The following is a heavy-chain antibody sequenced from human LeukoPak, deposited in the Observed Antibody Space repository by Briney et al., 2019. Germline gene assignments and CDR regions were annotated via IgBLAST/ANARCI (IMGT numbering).Heavy chain of an antibody. V-gene: IGHV4-34*01. CDR1: GGSFSGYY. D-gene: IGHD3-10*01. Sequence: SETLSLTCAVYGGSFSGYYWSWIRQPPGKGLEWIGEINHSGSTNYNPSLKSRVTISVDTSKNQFSLKLSSVTAADTAVYYCARAYPPMVRGLNWFNPWGQGTLVTVSS. CDR3: ARAYPPMVRGLNWFNP. J-gene: IGHJ5*02. CDR2: INHSGST.